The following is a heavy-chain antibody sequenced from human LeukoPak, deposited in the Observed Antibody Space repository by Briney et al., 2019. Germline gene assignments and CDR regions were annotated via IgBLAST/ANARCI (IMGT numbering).Heavy chain of an antibody. J-gene: IGHJ5*02. Sequence: ASVKVSCKASGYTFTSYGISWVRQAPGQGLEWMGWISAYNGNTNCAQKLQGRVTMTTDTSTSTAYMELRSLRSDDTAVYYCARVPVNYYGSGSYYKDNWFDPWGQGTLVTVSS. V-gene: IGHV1-18*01. CDR1: GYTFTSYG. D-gene: IGHD3-10*01. CDR3: ARVPVNYYGSGSYYKDNWFDP. CDR2: ISAYNGNT.